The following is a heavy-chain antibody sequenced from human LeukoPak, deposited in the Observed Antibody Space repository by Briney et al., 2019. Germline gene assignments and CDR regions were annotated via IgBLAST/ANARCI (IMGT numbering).Heavy chain of an antibody. D-gene: IGHD4-17*01. Sequence: GGSLRLSCTVSGFTVSSNSMSWVRQAPGKGLEWVSFFYSGGNTHYSDSVKGRFTISRDNSKNTLYLQMNSLRAEDTAVYYCAKDLSYGDYVFVYWGQGTLVTVSS. CDR3: AKDLSYGDYVFVY. CDR1: GFTVSSNS. CDR2: FYSGGNT. V-gene: IGHV3-53*05. J-gene: IGHJ4*02.